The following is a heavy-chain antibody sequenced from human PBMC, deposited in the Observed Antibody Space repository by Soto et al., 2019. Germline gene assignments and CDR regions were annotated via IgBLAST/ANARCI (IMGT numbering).Heavy chain of an antibody. D-gene: IGHD3-22*01. CDR2: IYHSGST. CDR3: ARDRRSYYNDGSGLDY. V-gene: IGHV4-30-2*01. J-gene: IGHJ4*02. Sequence: QLQLQESGSGLVKPSQTLSLTCAVSGGSISSGGYSWNWIRQPLGKGLEWIDYIYHSGSTYYNPSLEGRVTMSVDTSKNQFSLKLNSVTAADTAVYYCARDRRSYYNDGSGLDYWGQGTLVTVSS. CDR1: GGSISSGGYS.